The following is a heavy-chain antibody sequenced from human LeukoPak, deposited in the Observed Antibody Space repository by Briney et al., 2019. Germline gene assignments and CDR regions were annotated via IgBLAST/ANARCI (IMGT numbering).Heavy chain of an antibody. Sequence: GSLRLSCAASGFTFSTYTMNWVRQPPGKGLEWIGSFYYSGSTYCNPSLKSRVTMSVDTSKNQFSLKLSSVTAADTAVYYCARHDCGGDCYVDYWGQGTLVTVSS. J-gene: IGHJ4*02. CDR2: FYYSGST. V-gene: IGHV4-39*01. D-gene: IGHD2-21*02. CDR1: GFTFSTYT. CDR3: ARHDCGGDCYVDY.